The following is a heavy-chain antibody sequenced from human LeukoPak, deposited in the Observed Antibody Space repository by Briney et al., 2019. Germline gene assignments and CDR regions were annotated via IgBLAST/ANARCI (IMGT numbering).Heavy chain of an antibody. V-gene: IGHV1-46*03. Sequence: ASVKVSCKASGYTFTSYYTHWVRQAPGQGLEWMGIINPSGGSTSYAQKFQGRVTMTRDTSTSTVYMELSSLRSEDTAVYYCARDLSSVDFWSGYYYYFDYWGQGTLVTVSS. J-gene: IGHJ4*02. CDR2: INPSGGST. CDR1: GYTFTSYY. D-gene: IGHD3-3*01. CDR3: ARDLSSVDFWSGYYYYFDY.